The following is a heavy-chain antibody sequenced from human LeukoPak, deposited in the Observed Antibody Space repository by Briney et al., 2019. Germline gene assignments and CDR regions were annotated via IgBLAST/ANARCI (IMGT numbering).Heavy chain of an antibody. J-gene: IGHJ4*02. Sequence: PSETLSLTCTVSGGSISSYYWSWIRQPPGKGLEWIGYIYYSGSTNYNPSLKSRVTISVDTSKNQFSQKLSSVTAADTAVYYCARESSGSYGFDYWGQGTLVTVSS. D-gene: IGHD1-26*01. CDR1: GGSISSYY. V-gene: IGHV4-59*01. CDR2: IYYSGST. CDR3: ARESSGSYGFDY.